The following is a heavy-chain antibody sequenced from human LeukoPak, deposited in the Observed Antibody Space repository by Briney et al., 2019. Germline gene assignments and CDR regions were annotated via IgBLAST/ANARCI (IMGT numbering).Heavy chain of an antibody. Sequence: PSETLSLTCTVSGGSISSYYWSWIRQPPGKGLEWIGYIYYSGSTNYNPSLKSRVTISVDTSKNQFSLKLSSVTAADTAVYYCARVYYDILTGYYNHWFDPCGQGTLVTVSS. D-gene: IGHD3-9*01. CDR3: ARVYYDILTGYYNHWFDP. J-gene: IGHJ5*02. V-gene: IGHV4-59*01. CDR1: GGSISSYY. CDR2: IYYSGST.